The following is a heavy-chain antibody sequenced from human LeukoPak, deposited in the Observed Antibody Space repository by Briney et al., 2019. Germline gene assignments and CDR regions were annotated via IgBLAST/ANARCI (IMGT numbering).Heavy chain of an antibody. V-gene: IGHV4-34*01. CDR2: FNHSGTT. Sequence: PSETLSLTCAVYGGSFSDYYWSWIRQPPGKGLEWIGEFNHSGTTNYSPSLKSRVSISVDTSKNQFSLKLNSVTAADAAMYYCASHYSSGSYRYTGSFDSWGQGMLVNVSS. CDR1: GGSFSDYY. CDR3: ASHYSSGSYRYTGSFDS. D-gene: IGHD3-16*02. J-gene: IGHJ4*02.